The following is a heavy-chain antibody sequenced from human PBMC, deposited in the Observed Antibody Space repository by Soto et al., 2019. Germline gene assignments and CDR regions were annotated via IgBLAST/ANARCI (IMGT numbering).Heavy chain of an antibody. CDR1: GYTFTSYG. J-gene: IGHJ6*02. Sequence: ASVKVSRKAPGYTFTSYGISWVRQAPGQGLEWMGWISAYNGNTNYAQKLQGRVTMTTDTSTSTAYMELRSQRSDDTAVYYCASSSLYHFWCGTNHHYYGMDVWGQGTTVTVSS. CDR2: ISAYNGNT. V-gene: IGHV1-18*01. CDR3: ASSSLYHFWCGTNHHYYGMDV. D-gene: IGHD3-3*01.